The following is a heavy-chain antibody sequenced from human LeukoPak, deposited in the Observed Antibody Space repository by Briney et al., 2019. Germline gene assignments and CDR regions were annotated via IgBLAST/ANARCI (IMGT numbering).Heavy chain of an antibody. CDR3: AKDREKAVGATIFDH. J-gene: IGHJ4*02. CDR2: ISFSGRST. V-gene: IGHV3-23*01. D-gene: IGHD1-26*01. Sequence: GGSLRLSCAVSGFTFSDYTMGWVRQGPGKGLEWVLGISFSGRSTNYADSVKGRFIISRDNSNNTLYLQMNSLRAEDTAVYYCAKDREKAVGATIFDHWGQGTLVTVSS. CDR1: GFTFSDYT.